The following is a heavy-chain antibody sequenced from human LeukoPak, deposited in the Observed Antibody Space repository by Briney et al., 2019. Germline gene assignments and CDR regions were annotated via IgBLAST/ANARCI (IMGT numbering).Heavy chain of an antibody. CDR3: ARVYDASVLYFDY. J-gene: IGHJ4*02. D-gene: IGHD5/OR15-5a*01. CDR1: GGSISSGGHS. Sequence: SETLSLTCAVSGGSISSGGHSWSWIRQPPGKGLEWLGYISHSGTTYYNLSLKSRVTISVDRSKNQFSLRLNSVTAADSAVYYCARVYDASVLYFDYWGRGTLVTVSS. CDR2: ISHSGTT. V-gene: IGHV4-30-2*01.